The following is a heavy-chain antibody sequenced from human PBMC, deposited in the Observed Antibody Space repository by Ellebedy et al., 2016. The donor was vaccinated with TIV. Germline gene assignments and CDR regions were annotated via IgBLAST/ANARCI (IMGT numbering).Heavy chain of an antibody. CDR1: GYTFTSYD. J-gene: IGHJ4*02. Sequence: ASVKVSCXASGYTFTSYDINWVRQATGQGLECMGWMNPDSGNTGYAQKFQGRVTMTRDTSISTAYMELRSLRSDDTAVYYCARDPGAGAGFDYWGQGTLVAVSS. V-gene: IGHV1-8*01. CDR3: ARDPGAGAGFDY. CDR2: MNPDSGNT. D-gene: IGHD1-26*01.